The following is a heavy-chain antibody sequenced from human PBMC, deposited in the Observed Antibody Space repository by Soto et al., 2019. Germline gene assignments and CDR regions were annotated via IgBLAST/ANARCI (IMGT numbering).Heavy chain of an antibody. CDR3: ARAPRGYDFWSGYYNLYYGMDV. CDR1: GGSFSGYY. D-gene: IGHD3-3*01. CDR2: INHSGST. J-gene: IGHJ6*02. Sequence: ASETLSLTCAVYGGSFSGYYWSWIRQPPGKGLEWIGEINHSGSTNYNPSLKSRVTISVDTSKNQFSLKLSSVTAADTAVYYCARAPRGYDFWSGYYNLYYGMDVWGQGTTVTVSS. V-gene: IGHV4-34*01.